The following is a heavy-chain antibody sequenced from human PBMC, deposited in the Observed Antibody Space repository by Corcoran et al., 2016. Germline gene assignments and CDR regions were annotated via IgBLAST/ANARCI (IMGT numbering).Heavy chain of an antibody. CDR1: GGTFSSYA. Sequence: QVQLVQSGAEVKEPGSSVKVSCKASGGTFSSYAISWVRQAPGQGLEWMGGIIPIFGTANYAQKFQGRVTITADESTSTAYMELSSLRSEDTAVYYCARSSYYDSSGYYYGYYYYGMDVWGQGTTVTVSS. D-gene: IGHD3-22*01. V-gene: IGHV1-69*01. CDR3: ARSSYYDSSGYYYGYYYYGMDV. J-gene: IGHJ6*02. CDR2: IIPIFGTA.